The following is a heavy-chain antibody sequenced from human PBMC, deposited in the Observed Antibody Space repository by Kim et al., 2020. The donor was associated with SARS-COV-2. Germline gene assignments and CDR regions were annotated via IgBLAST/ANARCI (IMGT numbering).Heavy chain of an antibody. J-gene: IGHJ6*02. V-gene: IGHV3-48*02. D-gene: IGHD3-10*01. CDR1: GFNFNSYS. CDR3: ARCPLSMTMVRGMITTTLFDYYNMDA. Sequence: GGSLRLSCTVSGFNFNSYSMNWVRQAPGKGLEWVSYISSSSSTVYYAGSVRGRFTISRDNAKNSLFLQMNSPRDDDTAVYYCARCPLSMTMVRGMITTTLFDYYNMDAWGQGTTVTVSS. CDR2: ISSSSSTV.